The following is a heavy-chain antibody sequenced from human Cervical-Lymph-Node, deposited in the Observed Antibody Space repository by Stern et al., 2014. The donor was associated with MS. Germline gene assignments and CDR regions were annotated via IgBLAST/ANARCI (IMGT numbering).Heavy chain of an antibody. CDR1: GYDFTGFF. Sequence: QVQLVQSGAKMKKPGASVRVSCKASGYDFTGFFIHWVRQVPGQGLEWMGGLNPNSDDPTYAQNFQDRVTLTRDTSIGTAYLELSRLTSADTAVYYCAREATRIIVGIDYWGQGTPVTVSS. D-gene: IGHD2/OR15-2a*01. CDR2: LNPNSDDP. CDR3: AREATRIIVGIDY. V-gene: IGHV1-2*02. J-gene: IGHJ4*02.